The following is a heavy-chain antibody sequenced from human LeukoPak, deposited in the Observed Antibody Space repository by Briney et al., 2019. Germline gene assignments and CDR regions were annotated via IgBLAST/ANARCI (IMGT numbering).Heavy chain of an antibody. D-gene: IGHD6-19*01. Sequence: PGGSLRLSCAASGFTVSSNYMNWVRQAPGKGLEWVSIIYRGGGTYYADSVKGRFTISRDDSKNTLYLEMKSLRAEDTAVYYCARDVQWLTYWGQGTLVTVSS. CDR2: IYRGGGT. CDR3: ARDVQWLTY. V-gene: IGHV3-66*01. J-gene: IGHJ4*02. CDR1: GFTVSSNY.